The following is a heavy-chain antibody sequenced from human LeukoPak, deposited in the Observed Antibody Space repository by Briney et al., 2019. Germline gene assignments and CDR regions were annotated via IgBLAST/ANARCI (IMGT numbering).Heavy chain of an antibody. J-gene: IGHJ4*02. D-gene: IGHD3-22*01. CDR3: AKESGDDSSGYYEVFDY. Sequence: GGSLRLSCTASGFTFTSYAMSWVRQAPGKGLEWVSVISGTGGSTNHADSVKGRFTISRDNSKNTLYLQMNSLGAEDTAVYYCAKESGDDSSGYYEVFDYWGQGTLVTVSS. CDR2: ISGTGGST. V-gene: IGHV3-23*01. CDR1: GFTFTSYA.